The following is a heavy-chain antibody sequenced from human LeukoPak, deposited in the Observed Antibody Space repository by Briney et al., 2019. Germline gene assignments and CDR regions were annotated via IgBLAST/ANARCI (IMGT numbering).Heavy chain of an antibody. CDR2: INPNSGGT. CDR1: GYTFTGYY. CDR3: ARVGIAVAAPRNWFDP. J-gene: IGHJ5*02. V-gene: IGHV1-2*02. Sequence: GASVKVSCKASGYTFTGYYMHWVRQAPGQGLEWMGWINPNSGGTNYAQKFQGRVTMTRGTSISTAYMELSRLRSDDTAVYYCARVGIAVAAPRNWFDPWGQGTLVTVSS. D-gene: IGHD6-19*01.